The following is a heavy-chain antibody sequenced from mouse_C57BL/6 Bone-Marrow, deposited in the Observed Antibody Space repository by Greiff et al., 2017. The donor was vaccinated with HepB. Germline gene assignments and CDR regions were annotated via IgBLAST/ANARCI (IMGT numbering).Heavy chain of an antibody. V-gene: IGHV1-26*01. J-gene: IGHJ4*01. CDR3: ANWEGYAMDY. Sequence: VQLQQSGPELVKPGASVKISCKASGYTFTDYYMNWVKQSHGKSLEWIGDINPNNGGTSYNQKFKGKATLTVDKSYSTAYMELRSLTSEDSAVYYCANWEGYAMDYWGQGTSVTVSS. CDR2: INPNNGGT. CDR1: GYTFTDYY. D-gene: IGHD4-1*02.